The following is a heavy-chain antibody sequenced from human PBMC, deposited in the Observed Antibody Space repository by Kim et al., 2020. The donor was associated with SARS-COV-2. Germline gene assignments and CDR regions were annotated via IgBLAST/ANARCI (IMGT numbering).Heavy chain of an antibody. V-gene: IGHV3-74*01. Sequence: SVRGRFTISRDNAKNTLYLQMNSLRAEDTAVYYCATLPSTYYYDSSGMGYWGQGTLVTVSS. D-gene: IGHD3-22*01. CDR3: ATLPSTYYYDSSGMGY. J-gene: IGHJ4*02.